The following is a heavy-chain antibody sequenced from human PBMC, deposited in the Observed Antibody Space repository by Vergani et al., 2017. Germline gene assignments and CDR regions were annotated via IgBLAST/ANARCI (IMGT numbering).Heavy chain of an antibody. V-gene: IGHV3-23*01. CDR3: GRGSDNYN. CDR2: IKNTGVST. D-gene: IGHD5-24*01. Sequence: EVQLLQSEGAVVQPGGSLRLSCVASGFTFSSHAMSWVRQGHGQGREWVSSIKNTGVSTHYADSVKGRFTISRDNSKNTLYLQMNSLRVEDTAVYYCGRGSDNYNWGQGTLVTVSS. J-gene: IGHJ4*02. CDR1: GFTFSSHA.